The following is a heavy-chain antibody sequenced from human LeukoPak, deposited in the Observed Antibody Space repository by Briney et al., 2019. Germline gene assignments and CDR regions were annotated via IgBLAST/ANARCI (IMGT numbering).Heavy chain of an antibody. V-gene: IGHV1-2*02. J-gene: IGHJ4*02. CDR2: INPSSGAT. CDR3: ARDRGSSWYVDY. D-gene: IGHD6-13*01. Sequence: ASVKVSCKASGYTFTGYYMHWVRQAPGQGLEWMGWINPSSGATTYAQIFQDRVTMTGDTSISTAYMELSRLRSDDTAVYYCARDRGSSWYVDYWGQGTLVTVSS. CDR1: GYTFTGYY.